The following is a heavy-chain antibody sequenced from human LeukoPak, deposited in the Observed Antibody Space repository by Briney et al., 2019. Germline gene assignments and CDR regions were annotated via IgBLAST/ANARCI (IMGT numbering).Heavy chain of an antibody. V-gene: IGHV4-39*01. J-gene: IGHJ4*02. CDR2: IYYSGDT. Sequence: SSETLSLTCTASGGSISRSSSYWGWIRQPPGKGLEWIGSIYYSGDTYYNPSLKSRVTISVDTSKNQFSLKLSSVTATDTAVYYCARLAARPDGDDYWGQGTLVTVSS. CDR3: ARLAARPDGDDY. CDR1: GGSISRSSSY. D-gene: IGHD6-6*01.